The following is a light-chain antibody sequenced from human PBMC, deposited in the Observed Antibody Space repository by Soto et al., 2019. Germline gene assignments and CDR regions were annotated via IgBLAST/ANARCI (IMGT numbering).Light chain of an antibody. J-gene: IGLJ1*01. CDR2: EVS. Sequence: QSALTQPASVSGSPGQSITISCTETSSDVGGYNYVSWYQQHPGKAPKLMIYEVSNRPSGVSNRFSGSKSGNTASLTISGLQAEDEADYYCSSYTSSSTFFGTGTQLTVL. CDR3: SSYTSSSTF. CDR1: SSDVGGYNY. V-gene: IGLV2-14*01.